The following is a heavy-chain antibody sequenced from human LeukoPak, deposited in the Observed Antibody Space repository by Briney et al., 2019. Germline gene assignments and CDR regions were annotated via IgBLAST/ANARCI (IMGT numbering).Heavy chain of an antibody. CDR2: IKQDGSEK. Sequence: PGGSLRLSCAASGFTFDDYTMIWVRQAPGKGLEWVANIKQDGSEKYYVDSVKGRFTISRDNAKNSLYLQMNSLRAEDTAMYYCARDSAGNDYWGQGTLVTVSS. CDR1: GFTFDDYT. D-gene: IGHD6-13*01. V-gene: IGHV3-7*01. CDR3: ARDSAGNDY. J-gene: IGHJ4*02.